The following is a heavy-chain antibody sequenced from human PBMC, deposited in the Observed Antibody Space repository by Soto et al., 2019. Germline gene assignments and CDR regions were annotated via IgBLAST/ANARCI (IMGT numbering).Heavy chain of an antibody. Sequence: QVQLQESGPGLVKPSGTLSLTCAVSGGSISSGTWWSWVRQSPGRGLEWIGEIYHSGSPNYTPSLKSRVTMSVDKSKNLFSLSLSSVTAADSALYYCARSIPAAPNWFDPWGQGTLVTVSS. CDR1: GGSISSGTW. D-gene: IGHD2-2*01. V-gene: IGHV4-4*02. CDR3: ARSIPAAPNWFDP. CDR2: IYHSGSP. J-gene: IGHJ5*02.